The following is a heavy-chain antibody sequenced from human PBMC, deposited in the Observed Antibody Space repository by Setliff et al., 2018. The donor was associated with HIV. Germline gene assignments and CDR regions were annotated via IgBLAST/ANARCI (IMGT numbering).Heavy chain of an antibody. CDR2: IYYTGST. V-gene: IGHV4-59*08. D-gene: IGHD3-22*01. Sequence: SETLSLTCTVSGGSINNYYWTWIRQPPGKGLEWIGYIYYTGSTNYNPSLKSRISISIDTPKNQLSLKLRSVTAADTAVYYCARLPDYYDGSGYHAPLWYFDVWGRGTLVTVSS. CDR1: GGSINNYY. CDR3: ARLPDYYDGSGYHAPLWYFDV. J-gene: IGHJ2*01.